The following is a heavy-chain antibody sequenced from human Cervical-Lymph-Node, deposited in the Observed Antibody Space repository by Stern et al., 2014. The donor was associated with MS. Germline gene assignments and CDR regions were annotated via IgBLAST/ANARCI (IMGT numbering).Heavy chain of an antibody. D-gene: IGHD2/OR15-2a*01. CDR3: ARERQQYCNSEGCSYWYFDL. CDR2: IYHSGAS. CDR1: GGSVSSTNW. J-gene: IGHJ2*01. V-gene: IGHV4-4*02. Sequence: QLQLQESGPGLVKPSGTLSLTCAVSGGSVSSTNWWSWVRQSPGKGLEWIGHIYHSGASNYLTSLTSRVSISLDNSKNHLSLHLTSVTAADTAVYYCARERQQYCNSEGCSYWYFDLWGRGTLVTVSS.